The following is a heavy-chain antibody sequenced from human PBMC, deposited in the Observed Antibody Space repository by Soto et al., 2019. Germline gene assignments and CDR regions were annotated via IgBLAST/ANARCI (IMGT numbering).Heavy chain of an antibody. V-gene: IGHV1-8*01. CDR1: GYTFTSYD. CDR2: MNPNSGNT. Sequence: ASVKVSCKASGYTFTSYDINWVRQATGQGLERMGWMNPNSGNTGYAQKFQGRVTMTRNTSISTAYMELSSLRSEDTAVYYCARSRLFVVIAYHFWGQGILVTVSS. J-gene: IGHJ4*02. CDR3: ARSRLFVVIAYHF. D-gene: IGHD3-3*01.